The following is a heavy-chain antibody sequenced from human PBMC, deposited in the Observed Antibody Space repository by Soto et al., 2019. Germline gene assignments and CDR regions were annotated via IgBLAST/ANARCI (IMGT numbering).Heavy chain of an antibody. CDR3: GRVMIGTSRHTASDY. Sequence: SETLSLTCSVSAASLSSRDYYWGWIRQTPGRGLEWIGNIDYNGVTYYNPSLKSRVTVSKDTSKNQFSLKVASVTAADTAIYYCGRVMIGTSRHTASDYWGQGTQVTVSS. J-gene: IGHJ4*02. V-gene: IGHV4-39*01. D-gene: IGHD2-2*01. CDR1: AASLSSRDYY. CDR2: IDYNGVT.